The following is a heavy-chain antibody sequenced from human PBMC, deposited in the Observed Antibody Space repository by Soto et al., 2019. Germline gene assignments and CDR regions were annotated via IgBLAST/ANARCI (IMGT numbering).Heavy chain of an antibody. CDR1: GGSISSGDYY. Sequence: SETLSLTCTVSGGSISSGDYYWSWIRQTPGKGLEWNGYTYYRGSTYYNPSLKSRVTISVDTSKNQLSLKLSSVTAADTAVYDCARGLYGSSWAGGRAVSYCYGMEVRARGSTFTV. V-gene: IGHV4-30-4*01. CDR2: TYYRGST. D-gene: IGHD6-13*01. CDR3: ARGLYGSSWAGGRAVSYCYGMEV. J-gene: IGHJ6*02.